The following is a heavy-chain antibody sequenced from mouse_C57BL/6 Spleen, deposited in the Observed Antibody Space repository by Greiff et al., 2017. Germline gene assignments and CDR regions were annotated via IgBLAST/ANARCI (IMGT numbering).Heavy chain of an antibody. D-gene: IGHD4-1*01. V-gene: IGHV5-16*01. CDR1: GFTFSDYY. J-gene: IGHJ4*01. Sequence: EVKLVESEGGLVQPGSSMKLSCTASGFTFSDYYMAWVRQVPEKGLEWVANINYDGSSTYYLDSLKSRFIISRDNAKNILYLQMSSLKSEDTATYYCARGGFHWGMDYWGQGTSVTVSS. CDR3: ARGGFHWGMDY. CDR2: INYDGSST.